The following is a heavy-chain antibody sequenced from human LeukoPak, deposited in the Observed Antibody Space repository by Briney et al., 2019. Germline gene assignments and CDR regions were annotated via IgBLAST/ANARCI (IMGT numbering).Heavy chain of an antibody. D-gene: IGHD3-16*01. CDR3: TIGPYDYVSVHYFDY. CDR2: IRSKANSYAT. CDR1: GFTFSGSA. V-gene: IGHV3-73*01. Sequence: VGSLRLSCAASGFTFSGSAMHWVRQASGKGLEWVGRIRSKANSYATAYAASVKGRFTFSRDDSKNTAYLQMNSLKTEDTAVYYCTIGPYDYVSVHYFDYWGQGTLVTVSS. J-gene: IGHJ4*02.